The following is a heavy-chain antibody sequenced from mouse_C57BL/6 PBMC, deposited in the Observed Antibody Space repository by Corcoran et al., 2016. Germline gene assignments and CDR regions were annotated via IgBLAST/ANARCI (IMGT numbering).Heavy chain of an antibody. CDR2: IYPRSGNT. Sequence: QVQLQQSGAELARPGASVKLSCKASGYTFTSYGISWVKQRTGQGLEWIGEIYPRSGNTYYNEKFKGKATLTADKSSSTAYMELRSLTSEDSAVYFCVRYSVLCAYWGQGTLVTVSA. CDR3: VRYSVLCAY. CDR1: GYTFTSYG. J-gene: IGHJ3*01. V-gene: IGHV1-81*01.